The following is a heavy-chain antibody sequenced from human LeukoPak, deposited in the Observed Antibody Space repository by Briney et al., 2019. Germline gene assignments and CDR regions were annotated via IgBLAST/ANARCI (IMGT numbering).Heavy chain of an antibody. V-gene: IGHV3-33*08. CDR1: GFTFSSYG. CDR2: IWYDGSNK. J-gene: IGHJ3*02. D-gene: IGHD4-11*01. CDR3: AREVTANASDI. Sequence: GGSLRLSCAASGFTFSSYGMHWVRQAPGKGLEWVAVIWYDGSNKYYADSVKGRFTISRDNSKNTLYLQMNSLRAEDTAVYYCAREVTANASDIWGQGTMVTVSS.